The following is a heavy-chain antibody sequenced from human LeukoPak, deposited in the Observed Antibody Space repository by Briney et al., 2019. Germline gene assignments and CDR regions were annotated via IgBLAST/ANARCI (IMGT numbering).Heavy chain of an antibody. CDR3: ARGDQEATTTCFDY. CDR1: GYPFNDYY. D-gene: IGHD5-24*01. Sequence: GSLRLSCTASGYPFNDYYMHWVRQAPGKGLVWVSSIRCSSRYIYYADSVKGRFTISRDNAENTLYLQMNGLRAEDTAVYYCARGDQEATTTCFDYWGQGTLVTVSS. V-gene: IGHV3-21*06. J-gene: IGHJ4*02. CDR2: IRCSSRYI.